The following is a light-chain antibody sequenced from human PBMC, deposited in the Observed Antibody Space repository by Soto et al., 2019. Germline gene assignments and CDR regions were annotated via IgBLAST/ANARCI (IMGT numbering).Light chain of an antibody. J-gene: IGKJ2*03. CDR2: DAS. CDR1: QGISSW. V-gene: IGKV1-12*01. Sequence: DIQMTQSPSSVSASVGDRVTITCRASQGISSWLAWYQQKPEKAPKLVIYDASSLQSGVPSRFSGSGSGTDFTLTISSLQPEDFATYYCQHGYVAPYSFGQGTKVDI. CDR3: QHGYVAPYS.